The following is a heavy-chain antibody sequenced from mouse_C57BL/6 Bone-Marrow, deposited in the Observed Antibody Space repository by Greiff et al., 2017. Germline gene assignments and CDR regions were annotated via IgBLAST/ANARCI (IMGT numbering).Heavy chain of an antibody. J-gene: IGHJ2*01. CDR1: GFTFTDYN. V-gene: IGHV7-3*01. CDR3: ARSAYYYGSSPDY. D-gene: IGHD1-1*01. CDR2: IRNKANGYTT. Sequence: EVKLVESGGGLVQPGGSLSLSCAASGFTFTDYNMSWVRQPPGKALEWLGFIRNKANGYTTEYSASVKGRFTIFRDNSQSILYLQMNALRAEVSATYYCARSAYYYGSSPDYWGQGTTLTVSS.